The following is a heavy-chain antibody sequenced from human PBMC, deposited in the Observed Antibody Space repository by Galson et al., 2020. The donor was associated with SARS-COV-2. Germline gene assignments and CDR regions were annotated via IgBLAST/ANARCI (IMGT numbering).Heavy chain of an antibody. CDR3: AREVLTGSFTTGMDV. D-gene: IGHD3-9*01. J-gene: IGHJ6*02. V-gene: IGHV3-11*05. CDR2: ISHNSLYT. CDR1: GFTFGDYY. Sequence: GESLKISCAASGFTFGDYYINWIRQAPGKGLEWVSYISHNSLYTNYADSVQGRFTISRDNARNSLYLQMNSLRAEDTAVYYCAREVLTGSFTTGMDVWGQGTTVTVSS.